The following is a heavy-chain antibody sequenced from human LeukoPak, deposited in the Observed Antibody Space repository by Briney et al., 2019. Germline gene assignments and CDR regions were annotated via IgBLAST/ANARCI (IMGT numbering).Heavy chain of an antibody. D-gene: IGHD3-3*02. CDR1: GGSISSSNW. CDR2: IYHSGST. CDR3: VRDSKAFNAFDI. J-gene: IGHJ3*02. V-gene: IGHV4-4*02. Sequence: SETLSLTCAVSGGSISSSNWWSWVRQPPGKGLEWIGEIYHSGSTNYNPSLKSRVTISVDTSKNQFSLKLSSVTAADTAVYYCVRDSKAFNAFDIWGQGTMVTVSS.